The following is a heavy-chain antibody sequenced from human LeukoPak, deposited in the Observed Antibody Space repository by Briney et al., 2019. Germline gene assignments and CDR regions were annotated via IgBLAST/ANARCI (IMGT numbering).Heavy chain of an antibody. V-gene: IGHV3-23*01. CDR3: AKGRLDGAGTDY. CDR1: GFTFSSYA. Sequence: GGSLRLSCAASGFTFSSYAMSWVRQAPGKGLDWVSTITVSGGSAYYADSVQGRVTISRDNSKNTLHLQMNSLRADDTAVYYCAKGRLDGAGTDYWGQGTLVTVSS. D-gene: IGHD6-19*01. J-gene: IGHJ4*02. CDR2: ITVSGGSA.